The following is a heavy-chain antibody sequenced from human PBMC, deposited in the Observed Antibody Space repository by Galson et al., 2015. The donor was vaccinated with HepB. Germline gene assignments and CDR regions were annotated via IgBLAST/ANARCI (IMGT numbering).Heavy chain of an antibody. CDR2: IYPGDSDT. CDR3: ARDIVVVAAAMRFGGFDI. D-gene: IGHD2-2*01. J-gene: IGHJ3*02. CDR1: FTRYW. Sequence: FTRYWIGWVRQMPGKGLEWMGIIYPGDSDTRYSPSFQGQVTMSVDKSITTAYLQWSSLKASDTAMYYCARDIVVVAAAMRFGGFDIWGQGTMVTVSS. V-gene: IGHV5-51*01.